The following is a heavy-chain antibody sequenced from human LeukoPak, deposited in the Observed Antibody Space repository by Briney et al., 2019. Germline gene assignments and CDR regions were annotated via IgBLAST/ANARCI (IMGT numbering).Heavy chain of an antibody. J-gene: IGHJ4*02. CDR2: ISSSSSYV. D-gene: IGHD4/OR15-4a*01. Sequence: GGSLRLSCAASGFTLSSYSMNWVRQAPGKGLEWVSSISSSSSYVYYADSVKGRFTISRDNSKNTLYLQMNSLRAGDTAVYYCARRAGAYSHPYDYWGQGTLVTVSS. V-gene: IGHV3-21*04. CDR1: GFTLSSYS. CDR3: ARRAGAYSHPYDY.